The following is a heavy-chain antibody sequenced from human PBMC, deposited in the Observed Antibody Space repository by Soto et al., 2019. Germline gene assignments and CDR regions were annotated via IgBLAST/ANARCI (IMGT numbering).Heavy chain of an antibody. D-gene: IGHD2-21*02. CDR2: INPNSGDT. V-gene: IGHV1-2*02. J-gene: IGHJ4*02. CDR1: GYTFTAHY. CDR3: WAEVTALIDS. Sequence: QVQLVQSGAEVKEPGASVKFSCQASGYTFTAHYMHWVRQAPGQGLEWMGGINPNSGDTNFAQKFQGRVTMTRDTSIRTSYMELSGLRSDDTAQYFCWAEVTALIDSWGQGTLITVSS.